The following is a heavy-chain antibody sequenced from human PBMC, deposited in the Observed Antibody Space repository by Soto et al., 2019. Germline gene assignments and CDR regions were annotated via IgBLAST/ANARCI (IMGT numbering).Heavy chain of an antibody. D-gene: IGHD5-12*01. CDR1: GGTFSSYT. CDR3: ARDNYDDSGYDYGYFDY. CDR2: IIPILGIA. V-gene: IGHV1-69*04. J-gene: IGHJ4*02. Sequence: ASVKVSCKASGGTFSSYTISWVRQAPGQGLEWMGRIIPILGIANYAQKFQGRVTITADKSTSTAYMELSSLRSEDTAVYYCARDNYDDSGYDYGYFDYWGQGTLVTVSS.